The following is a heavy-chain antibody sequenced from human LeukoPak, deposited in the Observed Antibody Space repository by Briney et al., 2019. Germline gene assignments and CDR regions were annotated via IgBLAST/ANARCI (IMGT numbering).Heavy chain of an antibody. D-gene: IGHD3-16*01. V-gene: IGHV4-4*07. CDR1: GGSMSNYH. CDR2: ISSSGST. CDR3: AREGGVPTYRFHYLYYIDV. J-gene: IGHJ6*03. Sequence: PSETLSLTCTVSGGSMSNYHWDWIRQPAGKGLEWIGRISSSGSTNYNPSLKSRVTMSLDTSKNLFSLKLASVTAADTAVYYCAREGGVPTYRFHYLYYIDVWGKGTTVAVSS.